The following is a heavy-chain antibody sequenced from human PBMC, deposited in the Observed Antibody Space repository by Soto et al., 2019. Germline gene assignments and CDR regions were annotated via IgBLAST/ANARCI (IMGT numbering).Heavy chain of an antibody. CDR2: IIPIFGTA. D-gene: IGHD1-26*01. CDR1: GGTFSSYA. V-gene: IGHV1-69*13. CDR3: ARSIVGASSRSRFDP. J-gene: IGHJ5*02. Sequence: ASVKVSCKASGGTFSSYAISWVRQAPGQGLEWMGGIIPIFGTANYAQKFQGRVTITADESTSTAYMELCSLRSEDTAVYYCARSIVGASSRSRFDPWGQGTLVTVSS.